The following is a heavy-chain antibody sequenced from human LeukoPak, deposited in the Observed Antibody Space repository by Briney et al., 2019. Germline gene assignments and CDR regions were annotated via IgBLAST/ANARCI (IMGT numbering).Heavy chain of an antibody. V-gene: IGHV1-69*10. D-gene: IGHD3-10*01. CDR1: GGTFSSYA. Sequence: ASVKVSCKASGGTFSSYAISWVRQAPGQGLEWMGGIIPILGIANYAQKFQGRVTITADKSTSTAYMELSSLRSEDTAVYYCARAGGRHYYGSGSYYNAQDFDYWGQGTLVTVSS. CDR2: IIPILGIA. CDR3: ARAGGRHYYGSGSYYNAQDFDY. J-gene: IGHJ4*02.